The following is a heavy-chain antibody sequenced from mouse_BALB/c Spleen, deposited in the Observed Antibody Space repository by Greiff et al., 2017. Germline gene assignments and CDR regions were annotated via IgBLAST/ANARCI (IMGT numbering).Heavy chain of an antibody. CDR1: GFTFSSYT. J-gene: IGHJ3*01. D-gene: IGHD2-4*01. CDR3: ARQGIYYDYDGFAY. Sequence: EVKLMESGGGLVQPGGSLKLSCAASGFTFSSYTMSWVRQTPEKRLEWVAYISNGGGSTYYPDTVKGRFTISRDNAKNTLYLQMSSLKSEDTAMYYCARQGIYYDYDGFAYWGQGTLVTVSA. CDR2: ISNGGGST. V-gene: IGHV5-12-2*01.